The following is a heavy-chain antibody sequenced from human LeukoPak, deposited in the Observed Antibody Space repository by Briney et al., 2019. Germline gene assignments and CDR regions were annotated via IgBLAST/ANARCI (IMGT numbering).Heavy chain of an antibody. CDR1: GVSISSYY. D-gene: IGHD6-19*01. CDR2: IYYSGST. CDR3: ARRAAVAGFVDY. V-gene: IGHV4-59*08. J-gene: IGHJ4*02. Sequence: KPSETLSLTCTGSGVSISSYYWGWVRQPPGEGLGWIGYIYYSGSTNYNPSLKSRVTISVDTSKNQFSLKLSSATAADTAVYYCARRAAVAGFVDYWGQGTLVTVSS.